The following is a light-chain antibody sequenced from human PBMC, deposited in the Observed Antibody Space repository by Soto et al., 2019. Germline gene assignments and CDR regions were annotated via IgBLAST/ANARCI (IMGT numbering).Light chain of an antibody. Sequence: NFMLTQPHSVSESPGKTVIISCTRSSGSIASNYVQWYQQRPGSSPTTVIYEDNQRPSGVTDRFSGSIDSSSNSASLTISGLETEDEAYYYCQSYDATNQVFGGGTKLTVL. J-gene: IGLJ3*02. CDR1: SGSIASNY. CDR2: EDN. CDR3: QSYDATNQV. V-gene: IGLV6-57*01.